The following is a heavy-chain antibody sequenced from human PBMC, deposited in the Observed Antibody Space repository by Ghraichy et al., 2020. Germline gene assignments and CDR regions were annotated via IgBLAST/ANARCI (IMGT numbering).Heavy chain of an antibody. J-gene: IGHJ6*02. CDR1: GYTFTSYD. CDR2: MNPNSGNT. CDR3: AGKRVGNDFWSGRSSPYYYYGMDV. D-gene: IGHD3-3*01. V-gene: IGHV1-8*01. Sequence: ASVKVSCKASGYTFTSYDINWVRQATGQGLEWMGWMNPNSGNTGYAQKFQGRVTMTRNTSISTAYMELSSLRSEDTAVYYCAGKRVGNDFWSGRSSPYYYYGMDVWGQGTTVTVSS.